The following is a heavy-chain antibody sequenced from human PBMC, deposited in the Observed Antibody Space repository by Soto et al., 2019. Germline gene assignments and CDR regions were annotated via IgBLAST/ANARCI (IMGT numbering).Heavy chain of an antibody. Sequence: GGSLRLSCAASGFTFDDYAMHWVRQAPGKGLEWVSGISWNSGSIGYADSVKGRFTISRDNAKNSLYLQMNSLRAEDTALYYCAKGLPSSMRAPFDYWGQGTLVTVSS. J-gene: IGHJ4*02. CDR3: AKGLPSSMRAPFDY. D-gene: IGHD6-19*01. CDR2: ISWNSGSI. CDR1: GFTFDDYA. V-gene: IGHV3-9*01.